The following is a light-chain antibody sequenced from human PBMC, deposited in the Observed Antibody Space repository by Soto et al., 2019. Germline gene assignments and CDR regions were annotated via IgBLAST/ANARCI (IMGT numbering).Light chain of an antibody. J-gene: IGKJ4*01. Sequence: ELVLTQSPGTLSLSPGERATLSCRASQSVTSSYLAWYQQKPGQAPRLLIYGTSNRATGIPARFSGSGSGTDFTLTISSLEPEDFAVYYCQQRSNWPPVFGGGTKVDIK. CDR3: QQRSNWPPV. CDR2: GTS. V-gene: IGKV3-11*01. CDR1: QSVTSSY.